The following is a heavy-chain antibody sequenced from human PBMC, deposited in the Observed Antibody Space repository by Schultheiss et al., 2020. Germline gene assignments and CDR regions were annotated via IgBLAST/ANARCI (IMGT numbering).Heavy chain of an antibody. V-gene: IGHV3-30*18. CDR2: ISYDGSNK. CDR3: AKVMIVVVVAATSSFDY. Sequence: GGSLRLSCGASGFTFSSYSMNWVRQAPGKGLEWVAVISYDGSNKYYADSVKGRFTISRDNSKNTLYLQMNSLRAEDTAVYYCAKVMIVVVVAATSSFDYWGQGTLVTVSS. D-gene: IGHD2-15*01. J-gene: IGHJ4*02. CDR1: GFTFSSYS.